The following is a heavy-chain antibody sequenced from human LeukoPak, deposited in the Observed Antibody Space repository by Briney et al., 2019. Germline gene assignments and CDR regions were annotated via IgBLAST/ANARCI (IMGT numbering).Heavy chain of an antibody. CDR3: ARGVSSSGFESAFDI. V-gene: IGHV4-4*09. CDR2: IYTSGST. D-gene: IGHD6-19*01. CDR1: GGSISRYY. Sequence: SETLSLTCTVSGGSISRYYWSWIRHPPGKGLEWIGYIYTSGSTNYNPSLKSRVTISVDTSKNQFSLKLSSVTAADTAVYYCARGVSSSGFESAFDIWGQGTMVTVSS. J-gene: IGHJ3*02.